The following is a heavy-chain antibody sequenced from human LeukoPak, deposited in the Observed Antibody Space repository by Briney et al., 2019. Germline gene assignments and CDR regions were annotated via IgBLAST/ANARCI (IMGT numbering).Heavy chain of an antibody. CDR1: GYTFTSYD. V-gene: IGHV1-8*02. D-gene: IGHD3-16*02. CDR3: ARGPITGLSRFYWYFDL. J-gene: IGHJ2*01. Sequence: ASVKVSCKASGYTFTSYDINWVRQATGQGLEWMGWMNPNSGNTGYAQKFQGRVTMTRNTSISTAYMELSSLRSEDTAVYYCARGPITGLSRFYWYFDLWGRGTLVTVSS. CDR2: MNPNSGNT.